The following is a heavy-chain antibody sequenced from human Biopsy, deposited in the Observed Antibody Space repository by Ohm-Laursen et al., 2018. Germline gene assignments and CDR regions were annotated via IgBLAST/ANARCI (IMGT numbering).Heavy chain of an antibody. CDR1: GGSISGYY. D-gene: IGHD6-19*01. Sequence: SETLSLTCAVSGGSISGYYWSWIRQPPGKGLEWIGEINHRGYTDYNPSLKGRVSISVDTSKNQLSLNLTSVTAADTAVFYCARSGQWARYYFDYWGHGTLVTVSP. V-gene: IGHV4-34*01. CDR3: ARSGQWARYYFDY. J-gene: IGHJ4*01. CDR2: INHRGYT.